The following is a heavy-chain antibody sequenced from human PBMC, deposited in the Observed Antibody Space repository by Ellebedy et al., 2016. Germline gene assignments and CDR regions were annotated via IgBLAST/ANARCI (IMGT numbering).Heavy chain of an antibody. CDR3: ARGDRNWFDP. D-gene: IGHD3-16*01. J-gene: IGHJ5*02. Sequence: GESLKISXKGSGSSFTSYWIAWVRQMPGKGLEWMGTIYPGDSDTRYRPAFQGQVTISADKSITTAYLQWNSLKASDTAMYYCARGDRNWFDPWGQGTLVTVSS. CDR1: GSSFTSYW. CDR2: IYPGDSDT. V-gene: IGHV5-51*01.